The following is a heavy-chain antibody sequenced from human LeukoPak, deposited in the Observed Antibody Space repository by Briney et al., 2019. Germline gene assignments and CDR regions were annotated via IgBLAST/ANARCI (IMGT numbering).Heavy chain of an antibody. V-gene: IGHV4-34*01. CDR1: GGSFSGYY. Sequence: PSETLSLTCAVYGGSFSGYYLSWIRQPPGKGLEWIGEINHSGSTNYNPSLKSRVTISVDTSKNQFSLKLSSVTAADTAVYYCARETGYRGYETQPYYFDYWGQGTLVTVSS. CDR2: INHSGST. D-gene: IGHD5-12*01. J-gene: IGHJ4*02. CDR3: ARETGYRGYETQPYYFDY.